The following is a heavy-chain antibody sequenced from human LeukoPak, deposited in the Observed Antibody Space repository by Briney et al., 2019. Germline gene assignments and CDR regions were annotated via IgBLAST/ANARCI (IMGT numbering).Heavy chain of an antibody. J-gene: IGHJ5*02. CDR3: ARGLSFDP. CDR2: INHSGST. V-gene: IGHV4-34*01. CDR1: GGSFSGYY. Sequence: SETLSLTCAAYGGSFSGYYWSWIRQPPGKGLEWIGEINHSGSTNYNPSLKSRVTISVDTSKNQFSLKLSSVTAADTAVYYCARGLSFDPWGQGTLVTVSS.